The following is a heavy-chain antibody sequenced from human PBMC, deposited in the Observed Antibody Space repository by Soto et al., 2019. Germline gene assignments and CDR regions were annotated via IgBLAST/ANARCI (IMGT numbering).Heavy chain of an antibody. CDR2: IYSGGST. CDR1: VFPVSSNY. D-gene: IGHD5-12*01. Sequence: PGGSLRLSCAASVFPVSSNYMSWVRRAPGKGLEWVSVIYSGGSTYYADSVKGRFTISRDNSKNTLYLQMNSLRAEDTAVYYCARAPPVDMVATITFYMDVWGKGTTVTVSS. V-gene: IGHV3-66*01. CDR3: ARAPPVDMVATITFYMDV. J-gene: IGHJ6*03.